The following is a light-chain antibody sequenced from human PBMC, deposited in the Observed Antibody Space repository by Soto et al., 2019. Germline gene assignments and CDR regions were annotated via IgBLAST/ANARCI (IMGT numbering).Light chain of an antibody. CDR1: QSISSY. J-gene: IGKJ1*01. CDR2: AAS. CDR3: QQSFM. V-gene: IGKV1-39*01. Sequence: DLQMTQSPSSLSACVGDRVTITCRASQSISSYLNWYQQKPGKAPKLLIYAASSLQSGVPSRFSGSGSGTDFTLTISSLQPEDFATYYCQQSFMFGQGNKVEIK.